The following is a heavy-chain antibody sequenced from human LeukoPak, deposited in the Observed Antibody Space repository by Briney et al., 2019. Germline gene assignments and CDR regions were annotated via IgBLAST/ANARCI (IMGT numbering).Heavy chain of an antibody. J-gene: IGHJ4*02. V-gene: IGHV4-30-4*01. CDR2: IYYSGST. CDR3: ARGGGGSLQFDY. D-gene: IGHD1-26*01. CDR1: GGSISSGDYY. Sequence: SQTLSLTCTVSGGSISSGDYYWSWIRQPPGKGLEWIGYIYYSGSTYYNPSLKSRVTISVDTSKNQFSLKLSSVTAADTAVYYCARGGGGSLQFDYWGREPWSPSPQ.